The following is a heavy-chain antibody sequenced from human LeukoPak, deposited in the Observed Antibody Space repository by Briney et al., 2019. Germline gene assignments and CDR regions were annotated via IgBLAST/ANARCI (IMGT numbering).Heavy chain of an antibody. CDR2: ISGSGDST. CDR3: AKGVGVGYPAGGIDY. CDR1: GFTFSSYA. V-gene: IGHV3-23*01. Sequence: GGSLRLSCAASGFTFSSYAMSWVRQAPGKGLEWVSAISGSGDSTYYADSVKGRFTISRDNSKNTLYLQMNSLRAEDTAVYYCAKGVGVGYPAGGIDYWGQGTLVTVSS. D-gene: IGHD5-18*01. J-gene: IGHJ4*02.